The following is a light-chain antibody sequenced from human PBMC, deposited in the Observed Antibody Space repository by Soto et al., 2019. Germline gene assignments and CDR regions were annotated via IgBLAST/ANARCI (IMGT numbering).Light chain of an antibody. V-gene: IGLV1-51*01. J-gene: IGLJ3*02. CDR1: NSNIGTNY. CDR3: GTWDGSPNTVV. Sequence: QAVVTQTPSVSAAPGQKVTISCSGSNSNIGTNYVSWYQQLPGTAPKLLIYEDNKRPSGIPDRFSGSKSGTSSTLAITGLQTGDEAVYYCGTWDGSPNTVVFGGGTKVTVL. CDR2: EDN.